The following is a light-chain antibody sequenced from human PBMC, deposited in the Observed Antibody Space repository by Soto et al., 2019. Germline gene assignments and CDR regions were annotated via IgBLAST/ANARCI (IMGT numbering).Light chain of an antibody. CDR3: QQRSNWPLT. Sequence: EIVLTQSPATLSLSPGERATLSCRTSQSVSSYLAWYQQKAGQAPRLLIYDASTRATGIPARFSGRGSGTDFTLTISSLEPEDFAVYYCQQRSNWPLTFGGGTKVEIK. V-gene: IGKV3-11*01. CDR1: QSVSSY. CDR2: DAS. J-gene: IGKJ4*01.